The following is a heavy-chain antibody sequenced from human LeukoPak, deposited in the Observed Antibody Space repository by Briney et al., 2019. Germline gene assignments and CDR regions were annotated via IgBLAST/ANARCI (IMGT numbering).Heavy chain of an antibody. CDR3: ARADCSSTSCYELDY. CDR1: GFTFSDYY. V-gene: IGHV3-11*04. CDR2: ISSSDSTI. D-gene: IGHD2-2*01. J-gene: IGHJ4*02. Sequence: GGSLRLSCAGSGFTFSDYYTSWIRQAPGKGLEWVSYISSSDSTIKYTDSVKGRFTISRDNAKNSLFLQMHSLRADDTAVYYCARADCSSTSCYELDYWGQGTLVTVSS.